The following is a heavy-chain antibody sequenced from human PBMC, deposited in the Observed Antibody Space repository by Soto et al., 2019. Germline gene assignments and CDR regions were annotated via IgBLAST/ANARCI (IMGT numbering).Heavy chain of an antibody. CDR2: IYYSGST. D-gene: IGHD1-26*01. Sequence: PSEPLSLTRTVAGGSITSSCHYRGWIRQPPGKGLEWIGSIYYSGSTYYNPSLKSRVTISVDTSKNQFSLKLSSVTAADTAVYYCARVSRPVWELPPEVYHGMDVWGQGTTVTVSS. V-gene: IGHV4-39*07. J-gene: IGHJ6*02. CDR1: GGSITSSCHY. CDR3: ARVSRPVWELPPEVYHGMDV.